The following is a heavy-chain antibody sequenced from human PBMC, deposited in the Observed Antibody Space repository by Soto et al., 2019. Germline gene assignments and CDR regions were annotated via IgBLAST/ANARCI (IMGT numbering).Heavy chain of an antibody. CDR3: ARGPVHQRDFWSGNWFDP. CDR1: GGSFSGYY. CDR2: INHSGST. V-gene: IGHV4-34*01. J-gene: IGHJ5*02. Sequence: SETLSLTCAVYGGSFSGYYWSWIRQPPGKGLEWIGEINHSGSTNYNPSLKSRVTISVDTSKNQFSLKLSSVTAADTAVYYCARGPVHQRDFWSGNWFDPWGQRTLVTVSS. D-gene: IGHD3-3*01.